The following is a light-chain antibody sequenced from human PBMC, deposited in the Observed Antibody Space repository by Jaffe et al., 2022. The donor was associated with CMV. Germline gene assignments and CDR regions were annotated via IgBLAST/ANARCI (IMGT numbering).Light chain of an antibody. V-gene: IGKV1-9*01. CDR3: QQLNSYPLT. J-gene: IGKJ4*01. CDR1: QDISSS. Sequence: IQLTQSPSSLSASVGDRVTITCRASQDISSSLAWYQQKPGKAPNLLIYAASTLQSGVPSRFSGSGSGTDFTLTITSLQPEDFATYYCQQLNSYPLTFGGGTKVEIK. CDR2: AAS.